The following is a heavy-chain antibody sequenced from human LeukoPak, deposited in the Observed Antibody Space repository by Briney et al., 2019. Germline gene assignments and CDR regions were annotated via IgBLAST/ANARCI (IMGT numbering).Heavy chain of an antibody. CDR1: GGTFSSYA. J-gene: IGHJ4*02. Sequence: GASVKVSCKASGGTFSSYAISWVRQAPGQGLEWMGGIIPIFGTANYAQKFQGRVTITTDESTSTAYMELSSLRSEDTAVYYCALYDTAMPFDYWGQGTLVTVSS. CDR3: ALYDTAMPFDY. V-gene: IGHV1-69*05. D-gene: IGHD5-18*01. CDR2: IIPIFGTA.